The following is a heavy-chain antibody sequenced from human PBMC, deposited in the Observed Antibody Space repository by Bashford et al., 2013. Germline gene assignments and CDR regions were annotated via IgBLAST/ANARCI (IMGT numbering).Heavy chain of an antibody. Sequence: SETLSLTCTVSGGSISSYYWSWIRQPPGKGLEWIGYIYYSGSTNYNPSLKSRVTISVDTSKNQFSLKLSSVTAADTAVYYCARDPATGWFDPWGQGTLVTVSS. J-gene: IGHJ5*02. CDR1: GGSISSYY. D-gene: IGHD4-17*01. V-gene: IGHV4-59*01. CDR2: IYYSGST. CDR3: ARDPATGWFDP.